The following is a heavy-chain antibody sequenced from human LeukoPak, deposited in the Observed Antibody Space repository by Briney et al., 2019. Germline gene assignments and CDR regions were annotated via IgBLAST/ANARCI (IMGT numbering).Heavy chain of an antibody. CDR2: INHSGNT. CDR3: ARDRALPITMIVVGDYFDY. D-gene: IGHD3-22*01. Sequence: PSETLSLTCAVYGGSFSDYYWSWIRQPPGKGLEWIGGINHSGNTNYNPSLKSRVTISVDTSKNQFSLKLSSVTAADTAVYYCARDRALPITMIVVGDYFDYWGQGTLVTVSS. CDR1: GGSFSDYY. V-gene: IGHV4-34*01. J-gene: IGHJ4*02.